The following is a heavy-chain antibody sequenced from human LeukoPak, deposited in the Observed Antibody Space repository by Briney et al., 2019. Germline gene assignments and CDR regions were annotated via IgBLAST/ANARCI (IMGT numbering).Heavy chain of an antibody. D-gene: IGHD3-16*01. J-gene: IGHJ3*02. Sequence: PGGSLRLSCAASGXTFSRYWMTWVRQAPGIGLEWVANIKQDGSEKYYVDSVRGRFTISRDNAKNSLYLQMNSLRAEDTAVYYCARDLGGGLWPNAFDIWGQGTMVTVFS. V-gene: IGHV3-7*05. CDR2: IKQDGSEK. CDR1: GXTFSRYW. CDR3: ARDLGGGLWPNAFDI.